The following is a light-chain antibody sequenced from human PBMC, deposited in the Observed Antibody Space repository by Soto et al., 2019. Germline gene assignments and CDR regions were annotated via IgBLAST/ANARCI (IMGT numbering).Light chain of an antibody. CDR1: QSVSSD. CDR2: GAS. Sequence: EIVLTHSPGTLSLSPGERATLSCRASQSVSSDLAWYHQKPGQAPRLLIYGASTRATGIPARFSGSGSGTEFTLTINSLQSEDFAVYYCQQYNNWPRTFGQGTKVDI. J-gene: IGKJ1*01. V-gene: IGKV3-15*01. CDR3: QQYNNWPRT.